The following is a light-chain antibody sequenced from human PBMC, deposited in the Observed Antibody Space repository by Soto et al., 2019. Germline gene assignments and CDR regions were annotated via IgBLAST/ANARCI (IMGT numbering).Light chain of an antibody. Sequence: DVVMTQSPLSLPVTLGQPASISCRSSQSLIHSDGNTYLSWFQQRPGQSPRRLIYEVSDRDSGVPDRVAGSGSGTDFTLKISRVEAEDVGVYYCLQGTRWPWTFGQGTEVEIK. CDR1: QSLIHSDGNTY. CDR2: EVS. CDR3: LQGTRWPWT. V-gene: IGKV2-30*02. J-gene: IGKJ1*01.